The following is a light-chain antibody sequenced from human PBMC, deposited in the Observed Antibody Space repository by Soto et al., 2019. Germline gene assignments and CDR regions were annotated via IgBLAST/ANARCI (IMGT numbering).Light chain of an antibody. J-gene: IGLJ1*01. CDR1: SSDVGGYNF. Sequence: QSVLTQPPSASRSPGQSVTISCTGTSSDVGGYNFVSWYQQHPGKAPKLIIYEVTKRPSGVPDRFSGSKSGNTASLTVSGLQAGDEADYYCSSYSGTNNYVFGTGTKVTVL. CDR3: SSYSGTNNYV. CDR2: EVT. V-gene: IGLV2-8*01.